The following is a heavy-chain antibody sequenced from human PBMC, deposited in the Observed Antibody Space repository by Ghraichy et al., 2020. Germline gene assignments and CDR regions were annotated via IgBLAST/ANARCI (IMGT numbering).Heavy chain of an antibody. J-gene: IGHJ5*02. CDR1: GGSISSYY. CDR2: IYYSGST. D-gene: IGHD6-13*01. Sequence: SCTVSGGSISSYYWSWIRQPPGKGLEWIGYIYYSGSTNYNPSLKSRVTISVDTSKNQFSLKLSSVTAADTAVYYCARSRGIVAAAGYNWFDPWGQGTLVTVSP. V-gene: IGHV4-59*08. CDR3: ARSRGIVAAAGYNWFDP.